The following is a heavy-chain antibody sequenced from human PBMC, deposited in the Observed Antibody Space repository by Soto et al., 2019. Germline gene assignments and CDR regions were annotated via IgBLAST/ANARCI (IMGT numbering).Heavy chain of an antibody. J-gene: IGHJ4*02. Sequence: SETLSLTCAVYGGSFSGYYWSWIRQPPGKGLEWIGEINHSGSTSYNPSLKSRVTISVDTSKNQFSLKLSSVTAADTAVYYCARTPSYSSGCHDYWGQGTLVTVSS. V-gene: IGHV4-34*01. CDR2: INHSGST. CDR1: GGSFSGYY. CDR3: ARTPSYSSGCHDY. D-gene: IGHD6-19*01.